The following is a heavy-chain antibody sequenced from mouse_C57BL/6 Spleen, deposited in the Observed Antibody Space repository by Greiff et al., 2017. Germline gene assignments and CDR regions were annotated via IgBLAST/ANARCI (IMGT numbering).Heavy chain of an antibody. V-gene: IGHV1-26*01. D-gene: IGHD1-2*01. CDR3: AREGKRRYFDV. CDR2: INPNNGGT. J-gene: IGHJ1*03. CDR1: GYTFTDYY. Sequence: VQLQQSGPELVKPGASVKISCKASGYTFTDYYMNWVKQSHGKSLEWIGDINPNNGGTSYNQKFKGKATLTVDKSSSTAYMELRSLTSEDSAVYYCAREGKRRYFDVWGTGTTVTVSS.